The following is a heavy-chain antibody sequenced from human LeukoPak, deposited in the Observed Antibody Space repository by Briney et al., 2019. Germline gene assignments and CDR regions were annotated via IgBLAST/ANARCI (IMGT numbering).Heavy chain of an antibody. J-gene: IGHJ3*02. V-gene: IGHV4-31*03. D-gene: IGHD2-2*01. CDR2: IYYSGTT. CDR1: GGSISSGGYY. Sequence: PSETLSLTCTVSGGSISSGGYYWSWIRQHPGKGLGWIGYIYYSGTTYYNPSLKSRVTISLDRSENQFSLKLSSVTAADTAVYYCARRDNVVVPAALRGAFDIWGQGTMVTVSS. CDR3: ARRDNVVVPAALRGAFDI.